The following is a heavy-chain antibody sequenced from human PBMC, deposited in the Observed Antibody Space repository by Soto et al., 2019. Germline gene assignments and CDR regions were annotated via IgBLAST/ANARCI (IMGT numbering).Heavy chain of an antibody. CDR3: AREGDGYNYYFY. D-gene: IGHD5-12*01. CDR1: GFTFSRYW. CDR2: IKQDGSEK. J-gene: IGHJ4*02. Sequence: EVQLVESGGGLVQPGGSLRLSCAASGFTFSRYWMSWVRQAPGKGLEWVANIKQDGSEKYYVDSVKGRFTISRDNAKNSLYLQMNSLRAEDTAVYYCAREGDGYNYYFYWGQGTLVTVSS. V-gene: IGHV3-7*05.